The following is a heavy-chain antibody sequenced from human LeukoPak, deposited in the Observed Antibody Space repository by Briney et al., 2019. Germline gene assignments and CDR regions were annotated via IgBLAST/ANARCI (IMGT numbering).Heavy chain of an antibody. D-gene: IGHD3-22*01. CDR3: ARDDYYDSSAIFDY. J-gene: IGHJ4*02. V-gene: IGHV4-59*01. Sequence: SETLSLTCTVSGGSISSYYWSWIRQPPGKGLEWIGYIYYSGSTNYNPSLKTRVTISLDTSKNQFSLKLSSVTAAAAAVYYCARDDYYDSSAIFDYWGLGTLVTVSS. CDR1: GGSISSYY. CDR2: IYYSGST.